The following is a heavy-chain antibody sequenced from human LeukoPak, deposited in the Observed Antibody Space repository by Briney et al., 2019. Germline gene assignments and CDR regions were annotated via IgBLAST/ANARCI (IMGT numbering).Heavy chain of an antibody. V-gene: IGHV3-30*19. CDR2: ISYDGSKK. Sequence: GGSLRLSCAASGFTFSSFGMHWVRQAPGKGLEWVAVISYDGSKKYYADSVKGRFTISRDNSKNTLYLQMNSLRAEDTAVYYCARDPRITMIVVAVGYFDYWGQGTLVTVSS. CDR1: GFTFSSFG. J-gene: IGHJ4*02. D-gene: IGHD3-22*01. CDR3: ARDPRITMIVVAVGYFDY.